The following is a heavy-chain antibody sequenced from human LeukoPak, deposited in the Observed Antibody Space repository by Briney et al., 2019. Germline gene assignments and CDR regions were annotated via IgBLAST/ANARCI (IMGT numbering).Heavy chain of an antibody. J-gene: IGHJ6*02. CDR1: GGSISSGGYY. V-gene: IGHV4-31*03. CDR3: ARGYYDFWSGYYPTYYYYYGMDV. Sequence: SETLSLTCTVSGGSISSGGYYWSWIRQHPGKGLEWIGYIYYSGSTYYNPSLKSRVTISEDTSKNQFSLKLSSVTAADTAVYYCARGYYDFWSGYYPTYYYYYGMDVWGQGTTVTVSS. D-gene: IGHD3-3*01. CDR2: IYYSGST.